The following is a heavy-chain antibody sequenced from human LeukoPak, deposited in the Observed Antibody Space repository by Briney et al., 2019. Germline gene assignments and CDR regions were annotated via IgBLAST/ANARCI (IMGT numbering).Heavy chain of an antibody. D-gene: IGHD2-2*01. J-gene: IGHJ4*01. V-gene: IGHV3-74*01. CDR3: ARRVVVPAAPYYFDY. Sequence: SGGSLRLSCAASGFIFSSYWMHWVRQAPGKGLVWVSRINSDGSSTSYADSVKGRFTISRDNAKNTLYPQMNSLRAEDTAVYYCARRVVVPAAPYYFDYWGQGTLVTVSS. CDR2: INSDGSST. CDR1: GFIFSSYW.